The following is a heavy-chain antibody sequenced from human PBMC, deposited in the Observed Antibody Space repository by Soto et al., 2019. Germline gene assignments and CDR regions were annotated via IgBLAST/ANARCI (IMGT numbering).Heavy chain of an antibody. D-gene: IGHD3-16*02. V-gene: IGHV4-30-4*01. J-gene: IGHJ5*02. CDR2: IYYSGST. CDR3: AGLQSMRLSGLDP. Sequence: PSETLSLTCTVSGGSISSGDYYWSWIRQPPGKGLEWIGYIYYSGSTYYNPSPKSRVTISVDTSKNQFSLKLSSVTAADTAVYYCAGLQSMRLSGLDPWGQGTLVTVS. CDR1: GGSISSGDYY.